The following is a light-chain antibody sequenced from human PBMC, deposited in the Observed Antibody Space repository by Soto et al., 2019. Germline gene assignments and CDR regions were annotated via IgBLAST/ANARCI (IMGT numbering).Light chain of an antibody. CDR3: AAWDDSLSGYV. CDR1: SSNIGSNY. Sequence: QSVLTQPPSASGAPGQRVTISCSGSSSNIGSNYVYWYQQLPGMAPKLLIYSNNQRPSGVPDRFSGSKSGTSASLAIIGLRSQDEADYSCAAWDDSLSGYVFGAGTKAPS. J-gene: IGLJ1*01. CDR2: SNN. V-gene: IGLV1-47*02.